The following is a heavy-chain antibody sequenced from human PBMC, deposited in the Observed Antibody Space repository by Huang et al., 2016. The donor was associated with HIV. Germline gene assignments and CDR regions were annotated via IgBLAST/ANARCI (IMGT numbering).Heavy chain of an antibody. CDR2: MNPKSGNV. V-gene: IGHV1-8*01. D-gene: IGHD3-10*01. CDR3: ARGFGINYNHEAFDV. CDR1: GYTFTNYD. Sequence: QIQLAQSGAEVKKPGASVKVSCKASGYTFTNYDINWVRQASGQWLEWMGWMNPKSGNVGDTKKFQGRVAILRNSSRNTSYLEVTSLTSEDTAVYYCARGFGINYNHEAFDVWGQGTMVTVSS. J-gene: IGHJ3*01.